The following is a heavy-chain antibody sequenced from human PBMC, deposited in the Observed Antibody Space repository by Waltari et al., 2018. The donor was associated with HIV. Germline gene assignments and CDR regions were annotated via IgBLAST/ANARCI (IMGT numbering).Heavy chain of an antibody. CDR2: VNHSGST. D-gene: IGHD6-13*01. CDR1: SESFSGNY. Sequence: HVQLKQWSAGVLKPSETLSLTCAGYSESFSGNYWSWIRQPPGKGLEWIGEVNHSGSTNYNPSLKSRVTISIDTSKKQFSLRLTAVTAADTALYYCARMPILGYGSYAFDSWGQGTLVTVSS. CDR3: ARMPILGYGSYAFDS. V-gene: IGHV4-34*01. J-gene: IGHJ4*02.